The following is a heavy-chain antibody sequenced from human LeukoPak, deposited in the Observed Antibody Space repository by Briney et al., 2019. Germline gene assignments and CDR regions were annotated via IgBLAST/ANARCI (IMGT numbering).Heavy chain of an antibody. CDR2: IYYSGST. CDR3: ARRGYCSGGSCYSFDY. CDR1: GGSVSSGSYY. J-gene: IGHJ4*02. Sequence: PSETLSLTCTVSGGSVSSGSYYWSWIRQPPGKGLEWIGYIYYSGSTNYNPSLKSRVTISVDTSKNQFSLKLSSVTAADTAVYYCARRGYCSGGSCYSFDYWGQGTLVTVSS. D-gene: IGHD2-15*01. V-gene: IGHV4-61*01.